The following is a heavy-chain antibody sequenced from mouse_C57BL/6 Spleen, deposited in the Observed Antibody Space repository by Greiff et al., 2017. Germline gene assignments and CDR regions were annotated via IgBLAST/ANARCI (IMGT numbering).Heavy chain of an antibody. V-gene: IGHV1-53*01. D-gene: IGHD1-1*01. J-gene: IGHJ4*01. Sequence: QVQLQQPGTELVKPGASVKLSCKASGYTFTSYWMHWVKQRPGQGLEWIGNINPSNGGTNYNEKFKSKATLTVDKSSSTAYMQLRSLTSEDSAVDDCARLVSTTVVARGAMDYWGQGASVTVAS. CDR1: GYTFTSYW. CDR3: ARLVSTTVVARGAMDY. CDR2: INPSNGGT.